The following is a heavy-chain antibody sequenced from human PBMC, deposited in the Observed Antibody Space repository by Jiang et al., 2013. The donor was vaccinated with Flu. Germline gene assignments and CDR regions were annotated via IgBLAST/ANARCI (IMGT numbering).Heavy chain of an antibody. CDR1: GYSLTTYD. D-gene: IGHD2-2*01. J-gene: IGHJ4*02. CDR3: ARRDRVKYHSDY. CDR2: ISAYNGHT. V-gene: IGHV1-18*04. Sequence: QLVESGADVKKPGASVKVSCKASGYSLTTYDLTWVRQAPGQGLEWMGWISAYNGHTNYAQNFQGRVTMTTDTSTNTAYMELRSLRSDDTAVYYCARRDRVKYHSDYWGQGTLVTVSS.